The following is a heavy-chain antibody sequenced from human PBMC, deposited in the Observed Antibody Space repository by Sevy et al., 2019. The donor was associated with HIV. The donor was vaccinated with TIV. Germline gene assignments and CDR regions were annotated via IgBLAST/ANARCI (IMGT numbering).Heavy chain of an antibody. D-gene: IGHD3-22*01. CDR1: GFTFSSYA. V-gene: IGHV3-23*01. CDR2: ISGSGYST. J-gene: IGHJ4*02. Sequence: GGSLRLSCAASGFTFSSYAMTWVRQAPGKGLEWVSGISGSGYSTYYADSAKGRFTISRDNSKNTLYLQMNSLRAEDTAVYYCAKEGGGYNYDSSGLFDYWGQGTLVTVSS. CDR3: AKEGGGYNYDSSGLFDY.